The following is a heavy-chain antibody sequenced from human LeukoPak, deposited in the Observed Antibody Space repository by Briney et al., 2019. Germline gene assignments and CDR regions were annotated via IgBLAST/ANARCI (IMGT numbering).Heavy chain of an antibody. D-gene: IGHD3-10*01. CDR3: AKDQPYGSGSYIDP. V-gene: IGHV3-43*01. CDR1: GFTFDDYT. Sequence: GGPLRLSCAPSGFTFDDYTIHWPRQAPGKGLEEVSLINWDGSSTYYADSVKGRFTISRDNSKSSLYLQMNSLRTEDTALYYCAKDQPYGSGSYIDPWGQGTLVTVSS. CDR2: INWDGSST. J-gene: IGHJ5*02.